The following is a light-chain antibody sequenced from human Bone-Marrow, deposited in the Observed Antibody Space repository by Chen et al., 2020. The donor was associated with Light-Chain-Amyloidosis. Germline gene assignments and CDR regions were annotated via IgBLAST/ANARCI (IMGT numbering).Light chain of an antibody. CDR1: NLGDKY. J-gene: IGLJ2*01. Sequence: SYELTQPPSVSLSPGQTASIPCSGDNLGDKYVSWYQQKPGQSPVLVVYQDNKRPSGIPGRFSGSNSGNAATLTISGTQAMDEADYYCQAWDSSAVVFGGGTKLTVL. CDR2: QDN. CDR3: QAWDSSAVV. V-gene: IGLV3-1*01.